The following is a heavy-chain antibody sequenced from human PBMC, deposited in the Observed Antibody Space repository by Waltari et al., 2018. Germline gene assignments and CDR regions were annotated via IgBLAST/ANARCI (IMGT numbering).Heavy chain of an antibody. V-gene: IGHV4-34*01. CDR1: GGSFSGYY. CDR3: ARGGTQLWLRDYYYYYYMDV. D-gene: IGHD5-18*01. Sequence: QVQLQQWGAGLLKPSETLSLTCAVYGGSFSGYYWSWIRQPPGKGLEWIGEINHSGSTNYNPSLKSRVTISVDTSKNQFSLKLSSVTAADTAVYYCARGGTQLWLRDYYYYYYMDVWGKGTTVTVSS. J-gene: IGHJ6*03. CDR2: INHSGST.